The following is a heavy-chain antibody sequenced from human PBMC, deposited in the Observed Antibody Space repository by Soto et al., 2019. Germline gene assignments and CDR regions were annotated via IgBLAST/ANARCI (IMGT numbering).Heavy chain of an antibody. J-gene: IGHJ4*02. CDR3: ATMGTTVTGLYYFDY. V-gene: IGHV4-30-4*01. CDR1: GGSISSGNYY. CDR2: IAYSGTT. Sequence: QVQLQESGPGLVKPSQTLSLTCTVSGGSISSGNYYWSWIRQPPGKGLEWIGFIAYSGTTHYSASLRSRVSISVDTSKNQFSLDLSSVTAADTAVYYWATMGTTVTGLYYFDYWGQGTLVTVSS. D-gene: IGHD4-17*01.